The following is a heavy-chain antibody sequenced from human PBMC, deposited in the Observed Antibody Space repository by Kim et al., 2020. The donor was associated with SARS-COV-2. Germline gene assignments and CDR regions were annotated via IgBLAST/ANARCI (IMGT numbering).Heavy chain of an antibody. CDR3: ARVYYDFWSGYNGRNWFDP. Sequence: SETLSLTCAVYGGSFSGYYWSWIRQPPGKGLEWIGEINHSGSTNYNPSLKSRVTISVDTSKNQFSLKLSSVTAADTAVYYCARVYYDFWSGYNGRNWFDP. D-gene: IGHD3-3*01. CDR1: GGSFSGYY. J-gene: IGHJ5*02. V-gene: IGHV4-34*01. CDR2: INHSGST.